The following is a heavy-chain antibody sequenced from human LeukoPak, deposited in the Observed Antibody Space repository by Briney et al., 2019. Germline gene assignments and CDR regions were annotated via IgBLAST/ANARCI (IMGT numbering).Heavy chain of an antibody. V-gene: IGHV3-23*01. J-gene: IGHJ4*02. CDR1: GFTFSSYA. CDR2: ISGSGCST. CDR3: AKGLYSSGWYGYYFDY. Sequence: GGSLRLSCASSGFTFSSYAMSWVRQAPGKGLERVSAISGSGCSTYYADSVKGRFTISRDNSKNTLYLQMNSLRAEDTAVYYCAKGLYSSGWYGYYFDYWGQGTLVTVSS. D-gene: IGHD6-19*01.